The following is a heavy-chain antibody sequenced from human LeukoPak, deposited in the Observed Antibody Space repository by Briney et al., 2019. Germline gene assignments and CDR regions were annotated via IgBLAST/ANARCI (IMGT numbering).Heavy chain of an antibody. Sequence: PGGSLRLSCAASGFTFSTYSMNWVRQAPGKGLEWVSLISGSGGSTYYADSVKGRFTVSRDNSKNTEYLQMNSLRAEDTAIYYCAKDDDDGDHVVVDHWGQGTLVTVSS. V-gene: IGHV3-23*01. CDR1: GFTFSTYS. CDR2: ISGSGGST. CDR3: AKDDDDGDHVVVDH. D-gene: IGHD4-17*01. J-gene: IGHJ4*02.